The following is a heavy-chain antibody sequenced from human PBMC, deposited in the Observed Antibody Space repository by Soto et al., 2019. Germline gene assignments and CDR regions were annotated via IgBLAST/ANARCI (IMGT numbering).Heavy chain of an antibody. CDR3: AKGESSSGYYSLFDY. V-gene: IGHV3-9*01. CDR2: ISWNSGSI. Sequence: EVQLVESGGGLVQPGRSLRLSCAASGFTFDDYAMHWVRQAPGKGLEWVSGISWNSGSIGYADSVKGRFTISIDNAKNSLYLQMNSLIAEDTALYYCAKGESSSGYYSLFDYWGQGTLVTVSS. J-gene: IGHJ4*02. D-gene: IGHD3-22*01. CDR1: GFTFDDYA.